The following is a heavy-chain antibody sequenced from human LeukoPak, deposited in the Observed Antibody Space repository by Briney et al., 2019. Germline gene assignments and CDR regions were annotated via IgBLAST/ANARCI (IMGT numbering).Heavy chain of an antibody. J-gene: IGHJ4*02. D-gene: IGHD4-17*01. V-gene: IGHV3-48*01. CDR3: ARDRYGDYVNDY. CDR1: GFTFSSYS. CDR2: ISSRGRTI. Sequence: GGSLRLSCAASGFTFSSYSMNWVRQAPGKGLEWVSYISSRGRTIYYADSVKGRFTISRDNAKNSLYLQINSLRAEDTALYFCARDRYGDYVNDYWGQGTLVTVSS.